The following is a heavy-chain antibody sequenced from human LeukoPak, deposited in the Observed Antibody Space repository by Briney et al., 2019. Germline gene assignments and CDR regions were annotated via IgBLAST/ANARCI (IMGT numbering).Heavy chain of an antibody. CDR3: ARATLDN. V-gene: IGHV3-53*01. Sequence: PGGSLRLSCAASGFTVISDYISWVRQAPGKGLEWVSVIYSGGSTNYADSVRSRFTISRDNSKNTVYLQMNSLRVEDTAVYYCARATLDNWGQGTLVTVSS. CDR1: GFTVISDY. CDR2: IYSGGST. J-gene: IGHJ4*02.